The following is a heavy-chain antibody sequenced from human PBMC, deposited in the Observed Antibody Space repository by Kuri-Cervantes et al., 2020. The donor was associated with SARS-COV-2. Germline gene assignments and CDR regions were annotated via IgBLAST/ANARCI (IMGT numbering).Heavy chain of an antibody. D-gene: IGHD6-19*01. Sequence: GGSLRLSCAASGFPYSSYALHWVRQAPGKGLQWVAVISYDGANDYYADSVKGRFTISRDNSKNTLYLQVNSLRAEDTAVYYCARDGGSGWYVYWGQGTLVTVSS. CDR3: ARDGGSGWYVY. J-gene: IGHJ4*02. CDR1: GFPYSSYA. CDR2: ISYDGAND. V-gene: IGHV3-30*07.